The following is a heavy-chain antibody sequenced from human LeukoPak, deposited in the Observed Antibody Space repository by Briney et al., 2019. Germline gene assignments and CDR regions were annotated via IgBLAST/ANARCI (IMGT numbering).Heavy chain of an antibody. J-gene: IGHJ4*02. CDR2: ISGSGGST. D-gene: IGHD1-26*01. Sequence: GGTLRLSCAASGFTFSSYGMSWVRQAPGKGLEWVSAISGSGGSTHYADSVKGRFTISRDNSKNTLYLQMNSLRAEDTAVYYCAKRPPHLKWYFDYWGQGTLVTVSS. CDR3: AKRPPHLKWYFDY. CDR1: GFTFSSYG. V-gene: IGHV3-23*01.